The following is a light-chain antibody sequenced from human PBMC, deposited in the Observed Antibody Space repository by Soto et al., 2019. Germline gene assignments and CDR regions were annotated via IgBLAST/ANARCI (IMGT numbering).Light chain of an antibody. CDR1: SGDIGDYNY. V-gene: IGLV2-14*01. CDR2: DVS. J-gene: IGLJ1*01. CDR3: CSYTRSGTLI. Sequence: QSLLTQPASVSGSPGQSITISCVGTSGDIGDYNYVSWYQQHPGKVPKVIIYDVSNRPSGVSYRFSGTKSGNTASLTVSGLQAEDEADYYCCSYTRSGTLIFGTGTRSPS.